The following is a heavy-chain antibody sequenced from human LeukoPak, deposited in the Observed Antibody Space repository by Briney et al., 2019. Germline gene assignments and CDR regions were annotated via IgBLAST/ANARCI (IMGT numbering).Heavy chain of an antibody. J-gene: IGHJ4*02. D-gene: IGHD3-22*01. Sequence: ASVKVSCKASGYTFNSYGFSWVRQAPGQGLEWVGWISNYNGDTRYAQKFQGRVTVTTDTSTRTSNMELRNLGSDDTAVYYCARALYSDSSGYYPGLDHWGQGTLVTVSS. CDR3: ARALYSDSSGYYPGLDH. V-gene: IGHV1-18*01. CDR2: ISNYNGDT. CDR1: GYTFNSYG.